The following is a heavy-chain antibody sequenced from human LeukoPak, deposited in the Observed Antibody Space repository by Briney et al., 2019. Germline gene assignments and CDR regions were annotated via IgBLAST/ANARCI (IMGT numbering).Heavy chain of an antibody. CDR1: GFIVSSNY. D-gene: IGHD3-22*01. Sequence: PGGSLRLSCVASGFIVSSNYMTWVRQAPGKGLEWVSAISGSGGSTYYADSVKGRFTISRDNSKNTLYLQMNSLRAEDTAVYYCAKAYYYDSSGLDYWGQGTLVTVSS. CDR2: ISGSGGST. J-gene: IGHJ4*02. CDR3: AKAYYYDSSGLDY. V-gene: IGHV3-23*01.